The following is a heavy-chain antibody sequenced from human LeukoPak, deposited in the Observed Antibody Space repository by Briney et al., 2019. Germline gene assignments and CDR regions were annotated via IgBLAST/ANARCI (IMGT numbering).Heavy chain of an antibody. D-gene: IGHD2-15*01. CDR3: ARDSPRYCSGGSCYYYYMDV. J-gene: IGHJ6*03. Sequence: SETLSLTCAVYGGSFSGYYWSWIRQPPGKGLEWIGYIYYSGTTSYNPSLESRITLSVDTSKNHFSLKLSSVTAADTAVYYCARDSPRYCSGGSCYYYYMDVWGKGTTVTVSS. CDR1: GGSFSGYY. V-gene: IGHV4-34*09. CDR2: IYYSGTT.